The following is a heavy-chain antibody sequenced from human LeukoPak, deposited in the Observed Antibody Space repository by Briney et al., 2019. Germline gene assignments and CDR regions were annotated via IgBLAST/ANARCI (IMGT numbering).Heavy chain of an antibody. CDR1: GGTFSSYA. CDR2: IIPIFGTA. D-gene: IGHD4-17*01. J-gene: IGHJ4*02. CDR3: GNGDYHFPFDY. Sequence: ASVKVSCKASGGTFSSYAISWVRQAPGQGLEWMGGIIPIFGTANYAQKFQGRVTITADKSTSTAYMELSSLRSEDTAVYYCGNGDYHFPFDYWGQGTLVTVSS. V-gene: IGHV1-69*06.